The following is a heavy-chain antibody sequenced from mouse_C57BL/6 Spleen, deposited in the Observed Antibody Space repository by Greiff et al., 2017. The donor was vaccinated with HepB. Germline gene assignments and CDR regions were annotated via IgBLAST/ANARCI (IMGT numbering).Heavy chain of an antibody. D-gene: IGHD2-5*01. CDR1: GFTFSDYG. CDR2: ISNGSSTI. V-gene: IGHV5-17*01. Sequence: EVQRVESGGGLVKPGGSLKLSCAASGFTFSDYGMHWVRQAPEKGLEWVAYISNGSSTIYYADTVKGRFTIARDNAKNTLFLQMSSLRSEDTAMYYCARTYYSIYVYFWVWGTGTTVTFS. J-gene: IGHJ1*03. CDR3: ARTYYSIYVYFWV.